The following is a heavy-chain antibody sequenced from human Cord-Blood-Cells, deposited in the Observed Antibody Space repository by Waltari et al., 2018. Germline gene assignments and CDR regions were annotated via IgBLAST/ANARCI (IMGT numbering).Heavy chain of an antibody. V-gene: IGHV4-34*01. J-gene: IGHJ4*02. CDR2: INHSGST. CDR1: GGSFSGYY. D-gene: IGHD2-21*01. CDR3: ARGGGGWGSNY. Sequence: QVQLQQWGAGLLKPSETLSLTCAVYGGSFSGYYWSWIRQPPGKGLEWIGEINHSGSTNYNPSLKSRVTISVDTSKNQFSLKLSSVTAADTAVYYCARGGGGWGSNYWGQGTLVTVSS.